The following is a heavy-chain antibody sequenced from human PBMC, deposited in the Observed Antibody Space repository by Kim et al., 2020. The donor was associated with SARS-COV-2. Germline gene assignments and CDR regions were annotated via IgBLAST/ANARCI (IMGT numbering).Heavy chain of an antibody. Sequence: GGSLRLSCAASGFTFSSYWMSWVRQAPWKGLEWVANIKQDGSEKYYVDSVKGRFTISRDNAKNSLYLQMNSLRAEDTAVYYCARVTVYYDSSGYYRDYYGMDVWGQGTTVTVSS. D-gene: IGHD3-22*01. CDR1: GFTFSSYW. CDR2: IKQDGSEK. J-gene: IGHJ6*02. V-gene: IGHV3-7*01. CDR3: ARVTVYYDSSGYYRDYYGMDV.